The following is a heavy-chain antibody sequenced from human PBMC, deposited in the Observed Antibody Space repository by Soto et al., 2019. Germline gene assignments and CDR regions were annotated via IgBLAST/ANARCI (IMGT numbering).Heavy chain of an antibody. Sequence: PGGSLRLSCAASGFTFSSYAMAWVRQAPGKGLEWVSTISGSAKSTYYGDSVKGRFTISSDNSRNTLYLQMRSLRVDDTAVYYCAKFTTGWDSWGQGTVVTVLL. D-gene: IGHD6-19*01. J-gene: IGHJ4*02. CDR2: ISGSAKST. V-gene: IGHV3-23*01. CDR3: AKFTTGWDS. CDR1: GFTFSSYA.